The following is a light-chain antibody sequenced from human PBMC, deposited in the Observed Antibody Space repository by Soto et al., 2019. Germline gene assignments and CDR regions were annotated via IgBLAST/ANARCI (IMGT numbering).Light chain of an antibody. CDR1: QSVSGSY. Sequence: EIVLTQSPGTLSWSPGEIATLSCRASQSVSGSYLAWYQQKPGQSPRLLIYGASDRATGIPGRFSGRGSGTEFTLTISRGEPEDFAVYYCQQYGISPPYPFGQGTKLEIK. CDR2: GAS. CDR3: QQYGISPPYP. V-gene: IGKV3-20*01. J-gene: IGKJ2*01.